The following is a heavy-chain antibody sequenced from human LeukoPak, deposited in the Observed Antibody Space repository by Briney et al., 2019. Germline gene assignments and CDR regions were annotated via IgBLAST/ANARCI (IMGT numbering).Heavy chain of an antibody. D-gene: IGHD1-26*01. V-gene: IGHV3-21*01. CDR2: IRDSSTYM. J-gene: IGHJ4*02. Sequence: GGSLRLSCAASGFTFSSYTMNWVRQAPGKGLEWVSPIRDSSTYMYYADSVKGRFTISRDNAQNLLYLQMNSLRAEDTAVYYCARLGASGVDYWGQGTLDTVSS. CDR1: GFTFSSYT. CDR3: ARLGASGVDY.